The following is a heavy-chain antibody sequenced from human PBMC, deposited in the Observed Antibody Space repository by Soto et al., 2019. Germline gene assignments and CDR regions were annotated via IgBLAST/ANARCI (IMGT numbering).Heavy chain of an antibody. CDR1: GYSFTSLD. D-gene: IGHD1-26*01. CDR2: MQPSTGRT. J-gene: IGHJ4*02. CDR3: ARGVSAGVDY. Sequence: QVQLVQSGAEVREPGASVKVSCKASGYSFTSLDINWVRQTAGQGLEWMGWMQPSTGRTGYAQKXQGRVXXXXXTSINTAYMELTTLTSDDTAFYYCARGVSAGVDYWGQGTLVTVSS. V-gene: IGHV1-8*01.